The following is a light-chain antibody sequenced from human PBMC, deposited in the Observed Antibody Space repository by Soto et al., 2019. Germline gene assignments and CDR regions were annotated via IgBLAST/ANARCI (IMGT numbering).Light chain of an antibody. CDR1: QDVSSN. CDR2: GAS. CDR3: QQYGSSPLT. Sequence: EMVVTQSPATLSVSPGERATHSCRASQDVSSNLAWYQQKPGQAPRLLIYGASSRATGIPDRFSGSGSGTDFTLTISRLEPEDFAVYYCQQYGSSPLTFGGGTKVDIK. V-gene: IGKV3-20*01. J-gene: IGKJ4*01.